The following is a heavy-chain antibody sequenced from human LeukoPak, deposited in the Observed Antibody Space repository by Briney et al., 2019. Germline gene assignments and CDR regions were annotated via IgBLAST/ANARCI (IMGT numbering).Heavy chain of an antibody. CDR2: VSSSGTYI. CDR1: GFTLSSHS. V-gene: IGHV3-21*01. CDR3: ARGLRYFYYYGMDV. J-gene: IGHJ6*02. Sequence: KPGGSLRLSCAASGFTLSSHSMNWVRQAPGKGLEWVSSVSSSGTYIFYADSVKGRFTISRDNAKNSLYLQVNSLRAEDTAVYYCARGLRYFYYYGMDVWGQGTTITVSS. D-gene: IGHD4-17*01.